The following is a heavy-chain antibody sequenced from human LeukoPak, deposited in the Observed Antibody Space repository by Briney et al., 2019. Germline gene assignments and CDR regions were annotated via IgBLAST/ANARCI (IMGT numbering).Heavy chain of an antibody. CDR1: GFTFSSYG. J-gene: IGHJ6*02. V-gene: IGHV3-30*03. Sequence: PGGSLRLSCAASGFTFSSYGMHWVRQAPGKGLEWVAVISYDGSNKYYADSVKGRFTISRDNSKNTLYLQMNSLRAEDTAVYYCARVSLRFLEWFSMDVWGQGTTVTVSS. CDR3: ARVSLRFLEWFSMDV. CDR2: ISYDGSNK. D-gene: IGHD3-3*01.